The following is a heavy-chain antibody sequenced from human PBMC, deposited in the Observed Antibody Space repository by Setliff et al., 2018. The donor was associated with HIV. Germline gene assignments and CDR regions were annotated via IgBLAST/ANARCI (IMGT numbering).Heavy chain of an antibody. CDR3: ARAPYVSGGFGWFDP. CDR2: IHYTGTT. D-gene: IGHD3-10*01. J-gene: IGHJ5*02. V-gene: IGHV4-31*01. Sequence: SETLSLTCTVSGGSISSSSYYWNWFRQYPGKGLEWIGYIHYTGTTNQNPSLRSLLTIALDTSKNQFSLKLTSVTAADTAVYYCARAPYVSGGFGWFDPWGQGTLVTVSS. CDR1: GGSISSSSYY.